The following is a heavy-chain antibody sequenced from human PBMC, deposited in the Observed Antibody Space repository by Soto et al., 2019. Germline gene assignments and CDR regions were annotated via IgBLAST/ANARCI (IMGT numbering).Heavy chain of an antibody. V-gene: IGHV1-69*06. CDR2: IIPIYGTA. J-gene: IGHJ5*02. D-gene: IGHD2-15*01. CDR1: GFTFSSYA. CDR3: ARGDTVVAGTDYWFDP. Sequence: SVKVSCKASGFTFSSYAISWVRQAPGQGLEWMGGIIPIYGTANYAQKFQGRVTITADKSTSTAYMELSSLRTEDRAVYYCARGDTVVAGTDYWFDPWGQGTLVTVSS.